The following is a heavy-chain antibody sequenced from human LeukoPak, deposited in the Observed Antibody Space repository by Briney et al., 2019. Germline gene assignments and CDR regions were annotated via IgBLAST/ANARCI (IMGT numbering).Heavy chain of an antibody. CDR3: ARRQACRSTSCPPDY. CDR2: IYPGDSDT. CDR1: GYTFTSYW. D-gene: IGHD2-2*01. Sequence: GESLKISCKGSGYTFTSYWISWVRQMPGKGLEWMGIIYPGDSDTRYSPSFQGQVTMSADKSINTAYLQWSSLKASDTAMYYCARRQACRSTSCPPDYWGQGTLVTVSS. J-gene: IGHJ4*02. V-gene: IGHV5-51*01.